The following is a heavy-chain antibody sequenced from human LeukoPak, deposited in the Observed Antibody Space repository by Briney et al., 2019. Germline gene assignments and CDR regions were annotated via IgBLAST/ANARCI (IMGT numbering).Heavy chain of an antibody. V-gene: IGHV2-70*20. CDR2: MDWADDK. D-gene: IGHD1-14*01. J-gene: IGHJ4*02. Sequence: SGPALVKPTQTLTLTCTFSGFSLSTSGMCVSWVRQPPGKALEWLALMDWADDKYYSTSLKTRLTISKDTSKNQVVLTMTNMDPVDTATYYCARSEGRGYYFDYWGQGTLVTVSS. CDR3: ARSEGRGYYFDY. CDR1: GFSLSTSGMC.